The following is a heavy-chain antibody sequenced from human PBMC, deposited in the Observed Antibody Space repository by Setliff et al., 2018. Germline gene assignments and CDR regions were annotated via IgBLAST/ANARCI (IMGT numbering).Heavy chain of an antibody. V-gene: IGHV1-2*04. D-gene: IGHD6-13*01. CDR2: INPNSGGT. CDR3: ARVRSSSWLVVNWFDP. J-gene: IGHJ5*02. CDR1: GYTFTGYY. Sequence: ASVKVSCKASGYTFTGYYMHWVRQAPGQGLEWMGWINPNSGGTNYAQKFQGWVTMTRDTSISTAYMELSRLGSDDTAVYYCARVRSSSWLVVNWFDPWGQGTLVTVS.